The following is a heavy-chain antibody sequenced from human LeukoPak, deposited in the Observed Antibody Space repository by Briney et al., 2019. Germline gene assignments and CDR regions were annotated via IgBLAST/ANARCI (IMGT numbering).Heavy chain of an antibody. J-gene: IGHJ3*02. CDR1: GGTFSSYT. CDR3: AVDMRGRRRAFDI. D-gene: IGHD3-9*01. Sequence: GASVKVSCKASGGTFSSYTISWVRQAPRQGLEWMGRTIPILGIANYAQKFQGRVTITADKSTSTAYMELSSLRSEDTAVYYCAVDMRGRRRAFDIWGQGTMVTVSS. CDR2: TIPILGIA. V-gene: IGHV1-69*02.